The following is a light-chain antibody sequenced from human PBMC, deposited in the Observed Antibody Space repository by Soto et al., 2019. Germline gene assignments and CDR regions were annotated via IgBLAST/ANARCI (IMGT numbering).Light chain of an antibody. J-gene: IGKJ1*01. V-gene: IGKV3D-15*02. CDR3: HQDFNLPWT. CDR2: GAT. CDR1: QTVRDN. Sequence: EVVMTQSPATLSVSPGERATLSCRASQTVRDNLGWYQQKPGQPPRLLIYGATTRATGIPARFSGSGSGTDFTLTISSLQPEDFAVYFCHQDFNLPWTFGQGTKVDIK.